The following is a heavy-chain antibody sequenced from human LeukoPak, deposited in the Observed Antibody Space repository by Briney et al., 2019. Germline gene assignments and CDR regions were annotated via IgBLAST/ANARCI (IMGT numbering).Heavy chain of an antibody. CDR1: GYIFTDYY. Sequence: ASVKVSCKTSGYIFTDYYIHWVRQAPGQGLEWMGWINPNGGDTNYAQKFQGRVTMTRDTSMSTAYVELSRLRSDDTAVYYCARAFCSGSICYPFYYFDYWGQGTLVTVSS. CDR3: ARAFCSGSICYPFYYFDY. J-gene: IGHJ4*02. CDR2: INPNGGDT. V-gene: IGHV1-2*02. D-gene: IGHD2-15*01.